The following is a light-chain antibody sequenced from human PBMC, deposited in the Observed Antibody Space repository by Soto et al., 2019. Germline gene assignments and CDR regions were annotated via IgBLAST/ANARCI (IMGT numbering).Light chain of an antibody. CDR2: DAS. V-gene: IGKV1-5*01. CDR3: YPYSSYSNT. Sequence: DIQMTQSPSTLSASVGDRVTITCRASQSISSWLAWYQQKPGKAPKLLIYDASSLESGVPSRFSGSGSGTEFTLTVSSLQPDDFETYYCYPYSSYSNTFGGETKVEIK. J-gene: IGKJ4*01. CDR1: QSISSW.